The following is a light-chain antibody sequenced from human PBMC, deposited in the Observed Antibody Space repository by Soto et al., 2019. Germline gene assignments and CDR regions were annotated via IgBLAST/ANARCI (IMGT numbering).Light chain of an antibody. V-gene: IGKV3-20*01. CDR3: QQYGSSLIT. CDR2: GAS. J-gene: IGKJ4*01. Sequence: EIVLTQSPGTLSLSPGERATLSCRASQSVSNSFLAWYQQAPGQAPRLLIYGASSRATGIPDRFSGSGSGTDFTLTISRLEPEDFTVYYCQQYGSSLITFGGGTKGDIK. CDR1: QSVSNSF.